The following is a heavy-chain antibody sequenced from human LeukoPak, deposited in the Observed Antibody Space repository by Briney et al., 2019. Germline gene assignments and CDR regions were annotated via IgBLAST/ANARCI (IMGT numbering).Heavy chain of an antibody. Sequence: GGSLRLSCAASGFTFSNYAMHWVRQAPGKGLEWMSVISYDGRNRYFADSVKGRFTISRDNSKNTLYLQMNSLRAEDTAVYYCARSRPGYSSSWSPGDYWGQGTLVTVSS. V-gene: IGHV3-30*04. D-gene: IGHD6-13*01. J-gene: IGHJ4*02. CDR2: ISYDGRNR. CDR1: GFTFSNYA. CDR3: ARSRPGYSSSWSPGDY.